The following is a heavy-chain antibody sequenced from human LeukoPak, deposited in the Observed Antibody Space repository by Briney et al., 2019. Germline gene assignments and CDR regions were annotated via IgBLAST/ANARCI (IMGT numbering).Heavy chain of an antibody. CDR1: GFTFSSYW. CDR3: ARPWGSGWYFFDY. Sequence: GGSLRLSCTVSGFTFSSYWMHWVRQAPGKGLVWVSRINSVVNSTSYADSVKGRFTTSRDNAKNTLYLQMNSLRVEDTAVYYCARPWGSGWYFFDYWGQGTLVTVSS. CDR2: INSVVNST. V-gene: IGHV3-74*01. J-gene: IGHJ4*02. D-gene: IGHD6-19*01.